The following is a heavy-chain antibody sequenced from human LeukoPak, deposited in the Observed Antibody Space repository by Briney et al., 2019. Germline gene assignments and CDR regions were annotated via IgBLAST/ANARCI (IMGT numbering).Heavy chain of an antibody. D-gene: IGHD2-8*01. CDR3: AKHESLIAFDI. V-gene: IGHV4-39*01. CDR1: GGSISSSSYY. Sequence: SETLSLTCTVSGGSISSSSYYWGWIRQPPGQGLEWIGTIHYSGSTNYNPALKSRVTMSVDTSKNQFSLRLSSVTAADTAVYYCAKHESLIAFDIWGQGTSHTVSS. J-gene: IGHJ3*02. CDR2: IHYSGST.